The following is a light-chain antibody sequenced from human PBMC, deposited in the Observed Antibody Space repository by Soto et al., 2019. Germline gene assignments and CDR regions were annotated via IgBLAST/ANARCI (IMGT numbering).Light chain of an antibody. Sequence: DIQMTQSPSTLSASVGDRVTITCRASQSISSWLAWYQQKPGKAPKLLIYDASSLESGVPSRFSGSGSGTEFTLTISSLQPDDFATYYCQQYHSYSRSRTFGQGTKVEIK. CDR1: QSISSW. CDR3: QQYHSYSRSRT. CDR2: DAS. V-gene: IGKV1-5*01. J-gene: IGKJ1*01.